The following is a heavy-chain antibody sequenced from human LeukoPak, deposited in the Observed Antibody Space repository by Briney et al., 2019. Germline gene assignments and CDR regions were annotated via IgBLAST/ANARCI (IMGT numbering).Heavy chain of an antibody. Sequence: GGSLSLSCAASGFTFSSSAMGWVRQAPGKWLEWVSYISSSGSTIYYADSVKGRFTISRDNAKNSLYLQMNSLRAEDTAVYYCARKRPGGDAFGIWGQGTMVTVSS. CDR3: ARKRPGGDAFGI. V-gene: IGHV3-48*03. CDR1: GFTFSSSA. J-gene: IGHJ3*02. CDR2: ISSSGSTI. D-gene: IGHD3-10*01.